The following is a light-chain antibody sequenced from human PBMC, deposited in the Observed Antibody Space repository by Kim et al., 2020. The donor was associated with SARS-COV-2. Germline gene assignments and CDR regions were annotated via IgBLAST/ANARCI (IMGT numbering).Light chain of an antibody. CDR1: QSVPSNY. Sequence: LSPGERATLSCRASQSVPSNYLAWYQQRPDQAPRLLISGASSRATDIPNRFSGSGSGTDFTLTISRLEPEDFAVYFCQQYGSAPLTFGRGTRLEIK. J-gene: IGKJ5*01. V-gene: IGKV3-20*01. CDR2: GAS. CDR3: QQYGSAPLT.